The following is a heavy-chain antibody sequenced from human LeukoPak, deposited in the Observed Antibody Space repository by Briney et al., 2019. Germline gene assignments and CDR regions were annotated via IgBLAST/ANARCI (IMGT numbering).Heavy chain of an antibody. CDR2: IRSKAYGGTT. J-gene: IGHJ6*03. V-gene: IGHV3-49*04. Sequence: GGSLRLSCTASGFTFGDYAMSWVRQAPGKGLEWVGFIRSKAYGGTTEYAASVKGRFTISRDDSKSIAYLQMNSLKTEDTAVYYCTRAVGELLWEASYYYYYMDVWGKGTTVTISS. CDR1: GFTFGDYA. D-gene: IGHD3-10*01. CDR3: TRAVGELLWEASYYYYYMDV.